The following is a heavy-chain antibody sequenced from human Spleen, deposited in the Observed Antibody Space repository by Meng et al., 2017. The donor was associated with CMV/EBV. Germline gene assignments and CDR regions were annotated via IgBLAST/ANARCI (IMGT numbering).Heavy chain of an antibody. CDR3: AREPPSGYGFLDS. V-gene: IGHV1-18*01. J-gene: IGHJ4*02. CDR1: GYTFTGHG. D-gene: IGHD5-12*01. Sequence: CKASGYTFTGHGISWVRQAPGQGLEWMGWISPYNGDTRYAQKFQGRVTLITDTSTSTAYIEVRSLRSDDTAVYYCAREPPSGYGFLDSWGQGTLVTVSS. CDR2: ISPYNGDT.